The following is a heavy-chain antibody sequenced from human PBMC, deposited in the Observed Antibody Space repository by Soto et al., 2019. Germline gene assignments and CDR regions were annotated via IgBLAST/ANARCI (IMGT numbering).Heavy chain of an antibody. CDR3: AKDYDFWSGYPSHFDY. CDR2: ISGSGGST. D-gene: IGHD3-3*01. J-gene: IGHJ4*02. Sequence: SLRLSCAASGFTFSNYAMSWVRQAPGKGLEWVSAISGSGGSTYYADSVKGRFTISRDNSKNTLYLQMNSLRAEDTAVYYCAKDYDFWSGYPSHFDYWGQGTLVTVSS. CDR1: GFTFSNYA. V-gene: IGHV3-23*01.